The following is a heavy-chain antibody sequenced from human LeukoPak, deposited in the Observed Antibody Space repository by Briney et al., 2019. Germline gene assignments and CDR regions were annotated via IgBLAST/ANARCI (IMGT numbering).Heavy chain of an antibody. CDR3: AELGITMIGGV. Sequence: TGGSLRLSCAASGFTFSSYAMSWVRQAPGKGLDCVSVISGSDGYTYYADSVKGRFTISRDNAKNSLYLQMNSLRAEDTAVYYCAELGITMIGGVWGKGTTVTISS. CDR1: GFTFSSYA. D-gene: IGHD3-10*02. CDR2: ISGSDGYT. V-gene: IGHV3-23*01. J-gene: IGHJ6*04.